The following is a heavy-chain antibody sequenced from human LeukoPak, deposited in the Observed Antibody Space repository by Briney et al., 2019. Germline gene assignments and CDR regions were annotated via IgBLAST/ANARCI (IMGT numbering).Heavy chain of an antibody. V-gene: IGHV1-18*01. CDR1: GYTFTSYG. Sequence: ASVKVSCKASGYTFTSYGISWVRQAPGQGLEWMGWISAYNGNTNYAQKLQGRVTMTTDTSTSTAYMGLRSLRSDDTAVYYCARCKRWGSYKANDAFDIWGQGTMVTVSS. J-gene: IGHJ3*02. CDR3: ARCKRWGSYKANDAFDI. CDR2: ISAYNGNT. D-gene: IGHD1-26*01.